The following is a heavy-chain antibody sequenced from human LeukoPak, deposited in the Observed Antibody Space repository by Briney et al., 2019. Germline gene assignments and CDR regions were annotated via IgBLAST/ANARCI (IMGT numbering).Heavy chain of an antibody. CDR1: GYTFTSYG. D-gene: IGHD3-10*01. CDR3: GGGVRGVRSIDY. V-gene: IGHV1-18*04. Sequence: ASVKVSCKASGYTFTSYGISWVRQAPGQGLEWMGWISAYNGNTNYAQKLQGRVTMATDTSTSTAYMELRSLRSDDTAVYYCGGGVRGVRSIDYWGQGTLVTVSS. CDR2: ISAYNGNT. J-gene: IGHJ4*02.